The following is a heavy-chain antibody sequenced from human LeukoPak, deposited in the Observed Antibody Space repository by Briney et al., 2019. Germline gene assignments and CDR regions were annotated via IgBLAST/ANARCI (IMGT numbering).Heavy chain of an antibody. V-gene: IGHV3-15*01. CDR3: ATEGGSGSYYGDDAFDM. D-gene: IGHD3-10*01. Sequence: PGGSLRLSCAASGFTFSSTWMSWVRQAPGKGLEWVGRVKSKADDGTTDYAAPVQGRFTISRDDSKNTLSLQMNSLKTEDTAVYYCATEGGSGSYYGDDAFDMWGQGTMVTVSS. J-gene: IGHJ3*02. CDR1: GFTFSSTW. CDR2: VKSKADDGTT.